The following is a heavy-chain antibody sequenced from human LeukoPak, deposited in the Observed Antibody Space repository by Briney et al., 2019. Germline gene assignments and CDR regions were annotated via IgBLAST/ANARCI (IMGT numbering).Heavy chain of an antibody. V-gene: IGHV3-53*01. J-gene: IGHJ2*01. CDR2: IYSDGRT. CDR3: AKANGWYGRGCLDL. D-gene: IGHD6-19*01. Sequence: PGGSLRLSCAASGFTVSSNYMSWVRQAPGKGLEWVSVIYSDGRTYYADSVKGRFTISRDNSKNTLYLETNSLRAEDTAVYYCAKANGWYGRGCLDLWGRGTLVSVSS. CDR1: GFTVSSNY.